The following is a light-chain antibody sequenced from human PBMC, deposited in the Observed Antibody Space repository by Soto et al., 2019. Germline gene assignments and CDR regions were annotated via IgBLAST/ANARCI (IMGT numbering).Light chain of an antibody. J-gene: IGLJ1*01. CDR2: EVR. Sequence: QSALTQPASVSGAPGQSISISCTGTSSDVGGYNYVSWYQQHPGKAPKLIIYEVRNRPSGVSNRFSDSKSGNTDSLTISGLPAEDDSDYYCNSYTTKSTGVFGTGTKLTVL. CDR3: NSYTTKSTGV. CDR1: SSDVGGYNY. V-gene: IGLV2-14*01.